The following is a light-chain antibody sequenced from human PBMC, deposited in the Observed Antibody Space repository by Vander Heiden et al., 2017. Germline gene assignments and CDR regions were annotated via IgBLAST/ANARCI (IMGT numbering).Light chain of an antibody. J-gene: IGLJ2*01. CDR3: AAWDDSRNGVV. CDR1: SSNIGRNT. V-gene: IGLV1-44*01. Sequence: QSVVTPPPSASGTPAPRVTISCSGSSSNIGRNTVSWYQQYPRTAPTLLIYSNKQRHSGGPDRFSGSKSGASAALAISGLQADDEADYYCAAWDDSRNGVVFGGGTKLTVL. CDR2: SNK.